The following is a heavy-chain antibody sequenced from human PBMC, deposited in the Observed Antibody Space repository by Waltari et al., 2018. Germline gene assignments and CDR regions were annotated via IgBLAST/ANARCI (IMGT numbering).Heavy chain of an antibody. CDR3: ARDQGEGYYDFWSGYIPVGWFDP. CDR2: ST. D-gene: IGHD3-3*01. V-gene: IGHV4-59*01. J-gene: IGHJ5*02. Sequence: STNYNPSLKSRVTISVDTSKNQFSLKLSSVTAADTAVYYCARDQGEGYYDFWSGYIPVGWFDPWGQGTLVTVSS.